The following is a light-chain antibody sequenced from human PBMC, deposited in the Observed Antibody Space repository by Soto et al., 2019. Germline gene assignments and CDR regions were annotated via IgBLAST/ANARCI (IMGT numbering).Light chain of an antibody. CDR1: SSNIGNNF. J-gene: IGLJ2*01. Sequence: QSALTQPPSVSAAPGQKVTISCSGSSSNIGNNFVSWYQQVPGTAPKLLIYEDNKRPSGIPDRLSGSKPGTSATLGITGLQTGDEADYYCGTWDNSLSAVVFGGGTKLTVL. CDR3: GTWDNSLSAVV. V-gene: IGLV1-51*02. CDR2: EDN.